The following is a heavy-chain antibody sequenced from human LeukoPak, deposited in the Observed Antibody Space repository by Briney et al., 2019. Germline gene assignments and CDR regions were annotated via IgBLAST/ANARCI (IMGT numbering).Heavy chain of an antibody. Sequence: GASAKVSCKASGYTFTSYDINWVRQATGQGLEWMGWMNPNSGNTGYAQKFQGRVTMTRNTSISTAYMELSSLRSEDTAVYYCAVGYYDFWSGYYDYWGQGTLVTVSS. CDR3: AVGYYDFWSGYYDY. CDR1: GYTFTSYD. CDR2: MNPNSGNT. J-gene: IGHJ4*02. D-gene: IGHD3-3*01. V-gene: IGHV1-8*01.